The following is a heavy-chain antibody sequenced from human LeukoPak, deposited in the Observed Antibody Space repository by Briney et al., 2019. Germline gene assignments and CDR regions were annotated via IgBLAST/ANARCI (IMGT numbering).Heavy chain of an antibody. CDR2: ISSRSTYM. CDR3: AKSTRAVMAMMDV. CDR1: GGSISSSSYY. V-gene: IGHV3-21*01. J-gene: IGHJ6*04. Sequence: ETLSLTCTVSGGSISSSSYYWGWVRQAPGKGLEWVSSISSRSTYMYHADSVKGRFTISRDNAKNSLFLQMNSLRAEDTAAYFCAKSTRAVMAMMDVWGKGTTVTVSS. D-gene: IGHD3-16*01.